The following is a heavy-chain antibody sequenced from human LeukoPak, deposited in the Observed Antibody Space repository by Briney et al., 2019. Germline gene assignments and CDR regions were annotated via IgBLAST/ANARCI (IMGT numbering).Heavy chain of an antibody. J-gene: IGHJ4*01. Sequence: AATLSLTCAVYGESFSGYYLSWVRQPPGKGLEWVGDIHYRGTTNYNPSLKSRVTVSADTSRNQFSLNLTYVTAADTAVYYCATLIVGTTYFDHWGHGRLVPVSS. CDR3: ATLIVGTTYFDH. CDR2: IHYRGTT. CDR1: GESFSGYY. V-gene: IGHV4-34*01. D-gene: IGHD1-26*01.